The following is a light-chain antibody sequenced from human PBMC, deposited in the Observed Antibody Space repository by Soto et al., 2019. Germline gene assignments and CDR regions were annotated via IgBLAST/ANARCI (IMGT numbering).Light chain of an antibody. CDR1: QSISDS. Sequence: DIQMTQSPSSLSASVGDRVTITCRASQSISDSLNWYQHNQGTAPKLLIYAASSLQSGVPSRFSGGGSGTDFTLTISSLQPEDFVTYFCQQSFSFPATFGGGTKVEIK. J-gene: IGKJ4*01. CDR2: AAS. V-gene: IGKV1-39*01. CDR3: QQSFSFPAT.